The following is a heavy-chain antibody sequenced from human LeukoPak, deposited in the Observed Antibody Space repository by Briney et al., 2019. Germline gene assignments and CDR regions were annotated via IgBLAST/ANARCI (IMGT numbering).Heavy chain of an antibody. CDR1: GGSISSYY. D-gene: IGHD3-3*01. V-gene: IGHV4-59*01. Sequence: SETLSLTCTVSGGSISSYYWSWIRQPPGKGLEWIGYIYYSGSTNYNPSLKSRVTISVDTSKNQFSLKLSSVTAADTAVYYCARGLETQYYFDYWGQGTLVTVSS. CDR3: ARGLETQYYFDY. J-gene: IGHJ4*02. CDR2: IYYSGST.